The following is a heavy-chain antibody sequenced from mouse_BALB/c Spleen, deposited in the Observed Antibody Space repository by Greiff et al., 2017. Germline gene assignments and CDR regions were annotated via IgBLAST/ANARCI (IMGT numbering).Heavy chain of an antibody. CDR2: INPNNGGT. J-gene: IGHJ4*01. D-gene: IGHD2-10*01. CDR3: ARTRLLWPMDY. Sequence: VQLQQSGPELVKPGASVKIPCKASGYTFTDYNMDWVKQSHGKSLEWIGDINPNNGGTIYNQKFKGKATLTVDKSSSTAYMELRSLTSEDTAVYYCARTRLLWPMDYWGQGTSGTVSS. CDR1: GYTFTDYN. V-gene: IGHV1-18*01.